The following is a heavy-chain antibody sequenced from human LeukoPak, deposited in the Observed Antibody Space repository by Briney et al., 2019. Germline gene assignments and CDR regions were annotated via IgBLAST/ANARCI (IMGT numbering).Heavy chain of an antibody. CDR2: INHSGST. Sequence: SETLSLTCAVYGGSFSGYYWSWIRQPPGKGLEWIGEINHSGSTNYNPSLKSRVTISVDTSKNQFSLKLSSVTAADTAVYYCARISYYYYYMDVWGKGTTVTVSS. J-gene: IGHJ6*03. V-gene: IGHV4-34*01. CDR1: GGSFSGYY. CDR3: ARISYYYYYMDV.